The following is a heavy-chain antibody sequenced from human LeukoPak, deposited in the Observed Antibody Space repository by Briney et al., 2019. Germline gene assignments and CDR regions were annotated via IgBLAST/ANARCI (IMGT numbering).Heavy chain of an antibody. Sequence: GGSLRLSCAASGFTFSSYDMTWLRQAPGKGLEWVSLISRSGGTTYYADSVKGRFTISRDSSKNTLYLQMNSLRADDTAEYYCAKRGGTESFYYYYYMDVWGKGTTVTVSS. D-gene: IGHD2-15*01. CDR2: ISRSGGTT. J-gene: IGHJ6*03. CDR3: AKRGGTESFYYYYYMDV. V-gene: IGHV3-23*01. CDR1: GFTFSSYD.